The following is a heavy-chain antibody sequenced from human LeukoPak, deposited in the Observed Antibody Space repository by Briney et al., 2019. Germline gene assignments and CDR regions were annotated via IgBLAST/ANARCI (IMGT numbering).Heavy chain of an antibody. CDR3: AKDLLGSKGPDY. Sequence: GGSLRLSCAASGFTFSSYAMSWVRQAPGKGLEWVSAISGSGGGAYYADSVTGRFTFSSDNSKKTLYLQMNSLRAEDTAVYYCAKDLLGSKGPDYWGQGTLVTVSS. J-gene: IGHJ4*02. CDR1: GFTFSSYA. D-gene: IGHD2-15*01. CDR2: ISGSGGGA. V-gene: IGHV3-23*01.